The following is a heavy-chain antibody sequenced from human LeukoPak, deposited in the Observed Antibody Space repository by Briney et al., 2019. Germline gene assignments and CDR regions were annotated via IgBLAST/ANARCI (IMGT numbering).Heavy chain of an antibody. CDR2: INHSGST. Sequence: SETLSLTCAVSGGSFSGYCWTWIRQSPGKGLEWIGEINHSGSTNYNPSLKSRVTISVDTSKNQFSLKLSSVTAADTAVYYCARGLLGSGYSSSWYSRFDPWGQGTLVTVSS. J-gene: IGHJ5*02. CDR1: GGSFSGYC. V-gene: IGHV4-34*01. D-gene: IGHD6-13*01. CDR3: ARGLLGSGYSSSWYSRFDP.